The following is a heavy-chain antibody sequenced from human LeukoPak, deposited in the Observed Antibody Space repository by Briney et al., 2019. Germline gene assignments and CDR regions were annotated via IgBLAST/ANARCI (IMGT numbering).Heavy chain of an antibody. CDR2: IIPIFGTA. D-gene: IGHD6-6*01. CDR3: ARDVIAARGYFDY. J-gene: IGHJ4*02. CDR1: GGTFSSYA. V-gene: IGHV1-69*05. Sequence: GPSVKVSCKASGGTFSSYAISWVRQAPGQGLEWMGGIIPIFGTANYAQRFQGRVTITTDESTSTAYMELSSLRSDDTAVYYCARDVIAARGYFDYWGQGTLVTVSS.